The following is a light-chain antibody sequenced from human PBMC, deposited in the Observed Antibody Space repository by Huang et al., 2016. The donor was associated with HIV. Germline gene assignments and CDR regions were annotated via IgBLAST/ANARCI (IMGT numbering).Light chain of an antibody. CDR1: QSAGSR. V-gene: IGKV3D-15*01. J-gene: IGKJ4*01. CDR3: QQYNNWLT. CDR2: DAS. Sequence: EIVMTQSPATLSVSLGERVTLSCRASQSAGSRLAWYQQRPGQAPRLLMYDASTRASGIPARFSGTGSGTDFTLTISGVQSEDFAVYYCQQYNNWLTFGGGTKVDLK.